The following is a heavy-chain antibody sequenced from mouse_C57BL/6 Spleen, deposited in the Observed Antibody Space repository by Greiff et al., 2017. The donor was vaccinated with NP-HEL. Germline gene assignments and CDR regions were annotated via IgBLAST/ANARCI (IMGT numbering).Heavy chain of an antibody. CDR1: GYAFSSSW. J-gene: IGHJ2*01. CDR3: AREDSYYDFDY. V-gene: IGHV1-82*01. D-gene: IGHD1-1*01. CDR2: IYPGDGDT. Sequence: QVQLQQSGPELVKPGASVKISCKASGYAFSSSWMNWVKQRPGKGLEWIGRIYPGDGDTNYIGKFKGKATLTADKSSSTAYMQLSSLTSEDSAVYFCAREDSYYDFDYWGQGTTLTVSS.